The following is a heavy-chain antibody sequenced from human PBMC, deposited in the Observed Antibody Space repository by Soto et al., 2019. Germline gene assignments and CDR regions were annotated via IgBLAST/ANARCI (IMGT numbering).Heavy chain of an antibody. CDR2: IYHSGST. J-gene: IGHJ5*02. CDR1: GGSISSGGYS. V-gene: IGHV4-30-2*01. Sequence: QLQLQESGSGLVKPSQTLSLTCAVSGGSISSGGYSWSWIRQPPGKGLELIGYIYHSGSTYYNPSPTSRVTISVDRSKNQLSLKLSSVTAEDTAVYYCARVYYDLPSTGINWFDPWGQGTLVTVSS. D-gene: IGHD3-3*01. CDR3: ARVYYDLPSTGINWFDP.